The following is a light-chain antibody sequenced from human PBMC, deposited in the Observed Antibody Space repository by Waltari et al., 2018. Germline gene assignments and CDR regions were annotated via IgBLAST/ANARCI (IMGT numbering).Light chain of an antibody. J-gene: IGLJ2*01. CDR1: KLGDKY. V-gene: IGLV3-1*01. CDR2: QDF. CDR3: QAWDSSTVV. Sequence: SYELTQPPSVSVSPGQTASIPCSGDKLGDKYACWYQQKPGQSPVLVIYQDFKRPSVIPERFSGSNSGNTATLTISGTQAMDEADYYCQAWDSSTVVFGGGTKLTVL.